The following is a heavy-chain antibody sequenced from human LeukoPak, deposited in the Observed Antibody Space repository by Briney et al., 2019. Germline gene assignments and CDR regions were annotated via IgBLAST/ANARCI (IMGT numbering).Heavy chain of an antibody. CDR1: GFTFSSYW. V-gene: IGHV3-7*01. J-gene: IGHJ4*02. CDR2: IKQDGSEK. Sequence: GGSLRLSCAASGFTFSSYWMSWVRQAPGKRLEWVANIKQDGSEKYYVDSVKGRFTISRDNAKNSLYLQMNSLRAEDTAVYYCATLNRVDTAMVTYYFDYWGQGTLVTVSS. D-gene: IGHD5-18*01. CDR3: ATLNRVDTAMVTYYFDY.